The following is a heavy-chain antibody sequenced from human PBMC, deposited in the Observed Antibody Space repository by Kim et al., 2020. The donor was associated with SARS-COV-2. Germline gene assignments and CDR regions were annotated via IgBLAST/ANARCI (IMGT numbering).Heavy chain of an antibody. CDR2: INPSNGGA. CDR3: ARAANEWFGQLLYYYYDKEV. J-gene: IGHJ6*02. D-gene: IGHD3-10*01. CDR1: GSTFSKHY. Sequence: ASVKVSCKASGSTFSKHYIHWVRQAPGQGLEWMGIINPSNGGANYAQKFQGRVTMSRDTSTNTVYMGLRSLTSEDTAVYYCARAANEWFGQLLYYYYDKEVWGQGTTVAVSS. V-gene: IGHV1-46*01.